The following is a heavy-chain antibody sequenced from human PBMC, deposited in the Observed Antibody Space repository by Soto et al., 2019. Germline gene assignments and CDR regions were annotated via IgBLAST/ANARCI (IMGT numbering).Heavy chain of an antibody. CDR2: ISYDGRNK. D-gene: IGHD3-16*01. J-gene: IGHJ3*02. CDR1: GFTFSSYA. V-gene: IGHV3-30*04. Sequence: QVQLVESGGGVVQPGRSLRLSCAASGFTFSSYAMHWVRQAPGKGLEWVAFISYDGRNKCYADSVKGRFTISRDNSKNTLYVQMNRLREEDTAVYYCAREGGDAFDIWGQGTVVTVSS. CDR3: AREGGDAFDI.